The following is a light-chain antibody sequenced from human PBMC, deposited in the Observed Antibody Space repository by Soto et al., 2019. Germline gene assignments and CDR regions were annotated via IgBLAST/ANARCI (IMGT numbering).Light chain of an antibody. V-gene: IGKV1-9*01. Sequence: DIPLTQSPSFLSASVGDRVTITCRARQGISSYLAWYQQKPGKAPNLLIYTASTLQSGVPSRFSGSGSGTEFTLTISSLQPEDFATYYCQQLNGYPLTFGGGTKVEIK. CDR3: QQLNGYPLT. CDR2: TAS. CDR1: QGISSY. J-gene: IGKJ4*01.